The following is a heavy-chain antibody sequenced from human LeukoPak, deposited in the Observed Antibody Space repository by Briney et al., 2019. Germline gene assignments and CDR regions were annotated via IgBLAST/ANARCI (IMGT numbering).Heavy chain of an antibody. D-gene: IGHD3-3*02. CDR3: ARSGHPVSIMDV. Sequence: GGSLRLSCAGSGFIFSDYYIDWVRQAPGKGLEWVARIRNKANSHTTEYAASVKGRFTILRDDSKNSVYLQMNGLKSEDTAMYYFARSGHPVSIMDVWGQGTTVTVSS. J-gene: IGHJ6*02. V-gene: IGHV3-72*01. CDR2: IRNKANSHTT. CDR1: GFIFSDYY.